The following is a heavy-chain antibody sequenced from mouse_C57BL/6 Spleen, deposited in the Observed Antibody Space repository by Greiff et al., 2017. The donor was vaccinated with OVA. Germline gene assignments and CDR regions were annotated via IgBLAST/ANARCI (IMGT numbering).Heavy chain of an antibody. J-gene: IGHJ2*01. CDR2: INPYNGGT. CDR3: ARLGPFDY. V-gene: IGHV1-19*01. CDR1: GYTFTDYY. Sequence: DVKLVESGPVLVKPGASVKMSCKASGYTFTDYYMNWVKQSHGKSLEWIGVINPYNGGTSYNQKFKGKATLTVDKSSSTAYMELISLTAEDSAVYYCARLGPFDYWGQGTTLTVSS. D-gene: IGHD4-1*01.